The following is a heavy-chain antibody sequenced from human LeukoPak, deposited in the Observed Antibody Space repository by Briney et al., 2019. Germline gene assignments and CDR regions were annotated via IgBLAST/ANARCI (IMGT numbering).Heavy chain of an antibody. V-gene: IGHV3-30*02. J-gene: IGHJ3*01. CDR1: GFTFSSYW. Sequence: GGSLRLSCAASGFTFSSYWMSWVRQAPGKGLEWVAFIRYDGSNKYYADSVKGRFIISRDNSKNTLYLQMNSLRAEDTALYYCAKRIEMATKISGALDVWGQGTMVTVSS. D-gene: IGHD5-24*01. CDR2: IRYDGSNK. CDR3: AKRIEMATKISGALDV.